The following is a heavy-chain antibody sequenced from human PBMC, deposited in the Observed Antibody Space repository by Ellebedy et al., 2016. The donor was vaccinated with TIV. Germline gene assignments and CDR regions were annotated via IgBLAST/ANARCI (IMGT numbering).Heavy chain of an antibody. Sequence: MPGGSLRLSFGVSGGTISRYYWSRVRQPPGKGLECLGSMHYRERTTYNNSLKSRVTMSVDTSKNQFSLNLRSVTAADTAVYFCAGTYNGNAKFDYWGQGTLVTVSS. CDR3: AGTYNGNAKFDY. V-gene: IGHV4-59*08. J-gene: IGHJ4*02. CDR2: MHYRERT. D-gene: IGHD1-20*01. CDR1: GGTISRYY.